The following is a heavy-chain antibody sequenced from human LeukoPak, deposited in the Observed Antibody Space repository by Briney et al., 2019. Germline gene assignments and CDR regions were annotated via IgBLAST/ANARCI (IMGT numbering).Heavy chain of an antibody. CDR3: ARFRVGATLGYFDY. V-gene: IGHV1-69*04. CDR1: GGTFSSYA. D-gene: IGHD1-26*01. Sequence: SVKVSRKASGGTFSSYAISWVRQVPGQGLEWMGRIIPILGLANSAQKFQGRVTITADKSTSTAYMELSSLRSEDTAVYYCARFRVGATLGYFDYWGQGTLVTVSS. CDR2: IIPILGLA. J-gene: IGHJ4*02.